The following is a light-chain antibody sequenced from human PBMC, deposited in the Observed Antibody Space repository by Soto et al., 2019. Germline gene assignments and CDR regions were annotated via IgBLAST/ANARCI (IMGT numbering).Light chain of an antibody. Sequence: EIVLTQSPGTLSLSPGERATLSCRVSQSVSNNYLAWYQQKPGQAPRLLIYGASNRATGIPDRFSGSGSGTEFTLTISSLQSEDSAVYYCQQYNTWPAEITFGQGTRLEI. CDR1: QSVSNNY. CDR2: GAS. V-gene: IGKV3-20*01. CDR3: QQYNTWPAEIT. J-gene: IGKJ5*01.